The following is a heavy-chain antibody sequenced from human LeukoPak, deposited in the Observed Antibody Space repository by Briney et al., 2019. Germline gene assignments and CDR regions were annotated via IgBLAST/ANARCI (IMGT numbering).Heavy chain of an antibody. CDR3: AREGSEVHYYFDY. Sequence: PGGYLRLSCADSGFTFSSYWMSWVRQAPGKGLEWVANIKQDGSEKYYVDSVKGRFTISRDNAKNSLYLQMNSLRAEDTAVYYCAREGSEVHYYFDYWGQGTLVTVSS. CDR2: IKQDGSEK. D-gene: IGHD6-25*01. J-gene: IGHJ4*02. V-gene: IGHV3-7*01. CDR1: GFTFSSYW.